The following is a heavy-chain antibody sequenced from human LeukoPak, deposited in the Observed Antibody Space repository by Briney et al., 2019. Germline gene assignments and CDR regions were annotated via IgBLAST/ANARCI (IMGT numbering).Heavy chain of an antibody. CDR2: IYSGGST. CDR3: ARAGPIDY. CDR1: GFIVSSKY. Sequence: GGSLRLSCAASGFIVSSKYMSWVRQAPGKGLEWVSVIYSGGSTYYAASVQGRFTISRDNSKNTVYLQMNNLRVDDTAVYYCARAGPIDYWGQGILVTVS. V-gene: IGHV3-53*01. J-gene: IGHJ4*02.